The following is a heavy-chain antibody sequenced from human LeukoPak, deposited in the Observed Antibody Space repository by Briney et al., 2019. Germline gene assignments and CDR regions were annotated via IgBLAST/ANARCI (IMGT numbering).Heavy chain of an antibody. CDR3: ARKEYFHV. CDR2: IYHSGST. J-gene: IGHJ6*04. D-gene: IGHD2/OR15-2a*01. V-gene: IGHV4-38-2*01. CDR1: GYSISSGYY. Sequence: SETLSLTCAVSGYSISSGYYWGWIRPPPGKGLEWIGSIYHSGSTYYNPSLKSRVTISVDTSKNQFSLKLSSVTAADTAVYYCARKEYFHVWGKGTTVTVSS.